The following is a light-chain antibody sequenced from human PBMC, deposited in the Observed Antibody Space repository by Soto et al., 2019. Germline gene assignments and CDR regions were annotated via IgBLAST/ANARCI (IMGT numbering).Light chain of an antibody. J-gene: IGLJ1*01. Sequence: SYVLTQPPSVSAAPGQTARITCGGDDIGSKSVHWYQQKPGQAPVLVVYEDMARPSGIPERFSGSNSGNTATLTISRVEDGDEADYYCQVWDSSNYHYVFGSGTKLTVL. CDR1: DIGSKS. V-gene: IGLV3-21*02. CDR3: QVWDSSNYHYV. CDR2: EDM.